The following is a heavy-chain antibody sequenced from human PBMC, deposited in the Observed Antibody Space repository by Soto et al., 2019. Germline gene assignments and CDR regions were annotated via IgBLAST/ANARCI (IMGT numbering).Heavy chain of an antibody. CDR2: IYYSGST. J-gene: IGHJ5*02. Sequence: SETLSLTCTVSGGSISSGDYYWSWIRQPPGKGLEWIGYIYYSGSTYYNPSLKSRVTISVDTSKNQFSLKLSSVTAADTAVYYCARGVMRIKIFGVVIIKGNWFDPWGQGTLVTVSS. V-gene: IGHV4-30-4*01. D-gene: IGHD3-3*01. CDR3: ARGVMRIKIFGVVIIKGNWFDP. CDR1: GGSISSGDYY.